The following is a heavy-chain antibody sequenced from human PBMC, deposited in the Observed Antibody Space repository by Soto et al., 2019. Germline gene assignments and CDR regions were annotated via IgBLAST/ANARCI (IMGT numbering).Heavy chain of an antibody. Sequence: SQTLSLNCAISGDSVSSNNAAWNWIRQSPSRGLEWLGRTYYRSKWYNDYAVSVKSRISFNPDTSKNQFSLQMKSVIPEDTAVYYCARAKEYSSSSGMDVWGQGTTVTVSS. CDR2: TYYRSKWYN. D-gene: IGHD6-6*01. CDR3: ARAKEYSSSSGMDV. CDR1: GDSVSSNNAA. V-gene: IGHV6-1*01. J-gene: IGHJ6*02.